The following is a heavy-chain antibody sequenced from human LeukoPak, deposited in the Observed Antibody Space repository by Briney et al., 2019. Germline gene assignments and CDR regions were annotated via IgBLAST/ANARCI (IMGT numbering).Heavy chain of an antibody. CDR3: AGHHCSSTSCRFDP. Sequence: SETLSLTCTVSGVSISSYYWSWIRQPPGKGLEWIGYIYYSGSTNYNPSLKSRVTISVDTSKNQFSLKLSSVTAADTAVYYCAGHHCSSTSCRFDPWGQGTLVTVSS. CDR1: GVSISSYY. J-gene: IGHJ5*02. CDR2: IYYSGST. V-gene: IGHV4-59*01. D-gene: IGHD2-2*01.